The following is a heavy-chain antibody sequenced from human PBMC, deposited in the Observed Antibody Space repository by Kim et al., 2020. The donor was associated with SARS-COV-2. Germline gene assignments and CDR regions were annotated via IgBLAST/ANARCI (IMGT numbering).Heavy chain of an antibody. Sequence: GGSLRLSCAASGFTFKNYWMSWVRQAPGKGLEWVANINKYGTEKYYIDSVKGRFAISRDNAKNLMFLQMNSLTADDTAIYYCARDADRGGDLDYWGQGNIVTVSS. J-gene: IGHJ4*02. V-gene: IGHV3-7*01. CDR3: ARDADRGGDLDY. D-gene: IGHD4-17*01. CDR1: GFTFKNYW. CDR2: INKYGTEK.